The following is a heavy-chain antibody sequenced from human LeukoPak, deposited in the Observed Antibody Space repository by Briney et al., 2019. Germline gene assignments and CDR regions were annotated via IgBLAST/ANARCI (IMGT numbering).Heavy chain of an antibody. D-gene: IGHD3-10*01. CDR2: ISGSGGST. CDR1: GFTFSSYA. CDR3: AKAYYYGSGSFYLHFDY. V-gene: IGHV3-23*01. Sequence: PGGSLRLSCAASGFTFSSYAMSWVRQAPGKGLEWVSTISGSGGSTYYADSVKGRFTISRDNSKNTLYLQMSSLRAEDTAIYYCAKAYYYGSGSFYLHFDYWGQGTLVTVSS. J-gene: IGHJ4*02.